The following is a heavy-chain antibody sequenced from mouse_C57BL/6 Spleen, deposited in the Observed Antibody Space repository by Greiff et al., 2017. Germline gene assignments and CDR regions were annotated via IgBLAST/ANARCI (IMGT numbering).Heavy chain of an antibody. Sequence: VMLVESGAELARPGASVKMSCKASGYTFTSYTMHWVKQRPGQGLEWIGYINPSSGYTKYNQKFKDKATLTADKSSSTAYMQLSSLTSEDSAVYYCARGLYYSNYLFAYWGQGTLVTVSA. CDR1: GYTFTSYT. CDR2: INPSSGYT. CDR3: ARGLYYSNYLFAY. J-gene: IGHJ3*01. D-gene: IGHD2-5*01. V-gene: IGHV1-4*01.